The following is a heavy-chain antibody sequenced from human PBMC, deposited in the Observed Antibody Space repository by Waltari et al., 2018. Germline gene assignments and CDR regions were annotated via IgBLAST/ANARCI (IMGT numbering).Heavy chain of an antibody. CDR2: MNHRGGT. J-gene: IGHJ4*02. Sequence: QVQLQPWGAGLLKPSETLSLPCAVYGGSFSGSYWTWIRQSPGKGLEWIGEMNHRGGTSDNPSLRSRLTRLQDPCKNHFSLELTAVTAADTDEYFGAAGNRGALPFWGQGTVVTVSS. V-gene: IGHV4-34*02. CDR3: AAGNRGALPF. CDR1: GGSFSGSY. D-gene: IGHD3-10*01.